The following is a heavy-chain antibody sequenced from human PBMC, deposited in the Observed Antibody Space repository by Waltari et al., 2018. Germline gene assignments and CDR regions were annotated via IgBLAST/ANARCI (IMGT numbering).Heavy chain of an antibody. D-gene: IGHD4-17*01. Sequence: EVQLVESGGTLVQPGGSLRLSCVASGFTFSSCWMTWVRQAPGKGREWLANNNEDGSEKCYVDSVTGRFSISRDNAKNSLYLQMNTLTVEDTAVYYCASADYGGSADYDYWGQGTLVTVSS. CDR2: NNEDGSEK. J-gene: IGHJ4*02. V-gene: IGHV3-7*01. CDR3: ASADYGGSADYDY. CDR1: GFTFSSCW.